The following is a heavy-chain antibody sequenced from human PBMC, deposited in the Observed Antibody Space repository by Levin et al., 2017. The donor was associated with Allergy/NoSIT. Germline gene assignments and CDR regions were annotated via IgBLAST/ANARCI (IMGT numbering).Heavy chain of an antibody. Sequence: QTGGSLRLSCAASGFTFGAYAMSWVRQAPGKGLEWVSTVNGGGGATYYADSVKGRFTISRDNSKNTLYLQMTSLRAEDTAVYYCAKPPTRDGDYPFDYWGQGTLVTVSS. CDR3: AKPPTRDGDYPFDY. V-gene: IGHV3-23*01. D-gene: IGHD4-17*01. CDR2: VNGGGGAT. CDR1: GFTFGAYA. J-gene: IGHJ4*02.